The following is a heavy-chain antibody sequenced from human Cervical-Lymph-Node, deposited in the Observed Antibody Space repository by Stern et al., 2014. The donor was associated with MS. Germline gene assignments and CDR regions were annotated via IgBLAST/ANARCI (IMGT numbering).Heavy chain of an antibody. CDR1: PPTSGPYS. CDR2: IRGGTGST. V-gene: IGHV3-21*01. CDR3: TTRDNYGDY. D-gene: IGHD3-16*01. Sequence: EMQLVESGGGLVKPGGPRGPPLAAPPPTSGPYSINWVPHAPGRGREWVASIRGGTGSTYYADSVKGRFAISRDNDKKSLYLHMTTLRVEDTAIYYCTTRDNYGDYWGQGTLVTVSS. J-gene: IGHJ4*02.